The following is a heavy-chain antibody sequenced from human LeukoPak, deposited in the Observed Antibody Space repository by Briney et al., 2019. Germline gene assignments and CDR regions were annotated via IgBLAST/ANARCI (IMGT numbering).Heavy chain of an antibody. CDR1: GGSFSGYY. CDR3: ASIPSSSWGTFDY. V-gene: IGHV4-34*01. Sequence: SETLSLTCAVYGGSFSGYYWSWIRQPPGKGLEWIGEINHSGSTNYNPSLKSRVTISVDTSKNQFSLKLSSVTAADTAVYYCASIPSSSWGTFDYWGQGTLVTVSS. D-gene: IGHD6-13*01. CDR2: INHSGST. J-gene: IGHJ4*02.